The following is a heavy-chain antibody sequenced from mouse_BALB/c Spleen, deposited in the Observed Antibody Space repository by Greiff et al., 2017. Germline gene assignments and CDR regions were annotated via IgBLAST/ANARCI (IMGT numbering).Heavy chain of an antibody. J-gene: IGHJ3*01. CDR3: ARVGYYGSSSAWFAY. CDR1: GYTFTDYN. CDR2: INPNNGGT. D-gene: IGHD1-1*01. V-gene: IGHV1-18*01. Sequence: EVQRVESGPELVKPGASVKIPCKASGYTFTDYNMDWVKQSHGKSLEWIGDINPNNGGTIYNQKFKGKATLTVDKSSSTAYMELRSLTSEDTAVYYCARVGYYGSSSAWFAYWGQGTLVTVSA.